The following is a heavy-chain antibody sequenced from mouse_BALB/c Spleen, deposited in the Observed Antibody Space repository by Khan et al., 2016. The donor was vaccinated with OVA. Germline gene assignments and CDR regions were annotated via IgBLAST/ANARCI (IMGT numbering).Heavy chain of an antibody. Sequence: EVQLQESGPGLVKPSQSLSLTCTVTGYSITRDYAWNWLRQFPGNKLEWMGYISNSGSASYNPSHKSRICITRDTSKTQFLLQLNAGTTEDTATYYGESERVRYYAMDYWGQGTSVTVSS. J-gene: IGHJ4*01. CDR2: ISNSGSA. D-gene: IGHD2-14*01. CDR3: ESERVRYYAMDY. V-gene: IGHV3-2*02. CDR1: GYSITRDYA.